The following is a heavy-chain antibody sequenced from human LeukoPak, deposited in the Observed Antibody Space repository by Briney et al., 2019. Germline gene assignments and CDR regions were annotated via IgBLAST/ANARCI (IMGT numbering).Heavy chain of an antibody. V-gene: IGHV1-46*01. CDR2: INPSGGST. Sequence: ASVKVSCKASGYTFTSYYMHWVRQAPGQGLEWMGIINPSGGSTSYAQKFQGRVTMTRDTSTSTVYMELSSLRSEDTAVYYCAREVYPGIAAAGTLDYWGQGTLVTVSS. J-gene: IGHJ4*02. CDR1: GYTFTSYY. D-gene: IGHD6-13*01. CDR3: AREVYPGIAAAGTLDY.